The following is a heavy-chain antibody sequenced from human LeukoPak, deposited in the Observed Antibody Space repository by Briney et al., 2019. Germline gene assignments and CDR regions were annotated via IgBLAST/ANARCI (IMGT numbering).Heavy chain of an antibody. CDR1: GGSISSYY. D-gene: IGHD3-3*01. Sequence: SETLSLTCTVSGGSISSYYWSWIRQPPGKGLEWIGYIYYSGSTNYNPSLKSRVTISVDTSKNQFSLKLSSVTAADTAVYYCARGAWSGYIDYWGQGTLVTVSS. J-gene: IGHJ4*02. V-gene: IGHV4-59*12. CDR2: IYYSGST. CDR3: ARGAWSGYIDY.